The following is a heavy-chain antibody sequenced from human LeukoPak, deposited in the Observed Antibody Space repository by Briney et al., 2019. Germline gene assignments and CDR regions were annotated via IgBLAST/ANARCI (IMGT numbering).Heavy chain of an antibody. J-gene: IGHJ4*02. Sequence: ASVKVSCKVSGYTLTELSMHWVRQAPGKGLEWMGGFDPEDGETIYAQKFQGRVTMTEDTSTDTAYMELSSLRSEDTAVYYCATYPITMVRGVTEEDYWGQGTLVTVSS. CDR1: GYTLTELS. CDR3: ATYPITMVRGVTEEDY. D-gene: IGHD3-10*01. CDR2: FDPEDGET. V-gene: IGHV1-24*01.